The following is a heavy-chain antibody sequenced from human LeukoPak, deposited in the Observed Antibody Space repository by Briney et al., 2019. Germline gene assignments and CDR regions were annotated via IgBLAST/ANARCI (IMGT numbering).Heavy chain of an antibody. Sequence: GGSLRLSCAASGFTFSSYAMSWVRQAPGKGLEWVSAISGSGGSTYYADSVKGRFTISRDNSKNTLYLQMNSLRAEDTAVYCCAKWGKGYYPPFTYYGGQGTLVTVSS. CDR3: AKWGKGYYPPFTYY. V-gene: IGHV3-23*01. CDR1: GFTFSSYA. D-gene: IGHD3-22*01. CDR2: ISGSGGST. J-gene: IGHJ4*02.